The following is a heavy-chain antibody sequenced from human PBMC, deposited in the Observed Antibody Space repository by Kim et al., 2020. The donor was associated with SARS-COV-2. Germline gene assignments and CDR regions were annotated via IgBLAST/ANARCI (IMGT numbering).Heavy chain of an antibody. V-gene: IGHV1-69*13. CDR1: GGTFSSYA. Sequence: SVKVSCKASGGTFSSYAISWVRQAPGQGLEWMGGIIPIFGTANYAQKFQGRFTITADESTSTAYMELSSLRSEDTAVYYCARDWGTQKQQLGALVYWGQGTLVTVSS. J-gene: IGHJ4*02. D-gene: IGHD6-13*01. CDR3: ARDWGTQKQQLGALVY. CDR2: IIPIFGTA.